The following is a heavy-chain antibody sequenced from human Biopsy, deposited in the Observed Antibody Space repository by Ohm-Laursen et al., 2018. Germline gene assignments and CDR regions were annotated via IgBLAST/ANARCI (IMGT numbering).Heavy chain of an antibody. CDR1: GGPIDSYY. D-gene: IGHD6-19*01. CDR2: IYFTGRT. Sequence: SDTLSLTCTVSGGPIDSYYWSWIRQPPGKALEWIGYIYFTGRTSYNPSLKSRVTISVDTSKNHFSLKLTSVTAADTAVYYCARESALAGDFDSWGQGTLLTVSS. J-gene: IGHJ4*02. V-gene: IGHV4-59*01. CDR3: ARESALAGDFDS.